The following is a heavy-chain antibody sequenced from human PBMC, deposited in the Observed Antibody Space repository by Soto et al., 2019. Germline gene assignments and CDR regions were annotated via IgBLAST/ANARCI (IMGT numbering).Heavy chain of an antibody. J-gene: IGHJ6*02. V-gene: IGHV3-23*01. CDR3: ATPNYDMDV. CDR2: ISSSGGFT. Sequence: EVQLLESGGRLVQPGGSLRLSCAASGFTFSTYAMSWVRQAPGKGLEWVSVISSSGGFTFYADSVKGRFTISRDDSKNSLYLQMNSLRAEDTAVYFCATPNYDMDVCGQGTTVTVSS. CDR1: GFTFSTYA.